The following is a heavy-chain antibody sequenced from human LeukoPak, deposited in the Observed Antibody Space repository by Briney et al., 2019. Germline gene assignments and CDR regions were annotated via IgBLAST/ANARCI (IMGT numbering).Heavy chain of an antibody. CDR2: INGSGGST. CDR3: AKGPAKGSPYYFDY. V-gene: IGHV3-23*01. CDR1: GFTLSSYA. Sequence: GGSLRLSFAASGFTLSSYAMSWVRQAPGKGLDWLSSINGSGGSTNYADSVKGRFTISRDNSKNTLYLQMNSLRAEDTAVYYCAKGPAKGSPYYFDYWGQGTLVTVSS. D-gene: IGHD4/OR15-4a*01. J-gene: IGHJ4*02.